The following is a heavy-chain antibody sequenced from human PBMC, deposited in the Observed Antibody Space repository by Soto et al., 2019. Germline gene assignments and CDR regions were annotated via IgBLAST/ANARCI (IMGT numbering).Heavy chain of an antibody. D-gene: IGHD5-18*01. J-gene: IGHJ4*02. Sequence: EVQLVESGGALVQAGGSLRLSCTASGFALSSHSMYWVRQAPGKGLEWVSYISPVGGDIHYADSVKGRFTFSRDMARNSLSLQMTRLRDEDTAVYFCARGRADTAYFESWGQGTLVTVSS. CDR2: ISPVGGDI. CDR3: ARGRADTAYFES. CDR1: GFALSSHS. V-gene: IGHV3-48*02.